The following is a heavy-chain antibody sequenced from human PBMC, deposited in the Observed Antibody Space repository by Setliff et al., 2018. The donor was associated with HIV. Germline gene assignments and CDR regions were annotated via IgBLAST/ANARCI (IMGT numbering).Heavy chain of an antibody. CDR1: GFTLRGYW. CDR2: INEGGSVR. Sequence: PGGSLRLSCAASGFTLRGYWMDWVRQAPGKGLEWVASINEGGSVRFYVDSVKGRFTISRDNAENSRSLQMNSLRAEDTALYYCISEYKSGCWGQGTLVTVSS. V-gene: IGHV3-7*01. CDR3: ISEYKSGC. J-gene: IGHJ4*02. D-gene: IGHD6-19*01.